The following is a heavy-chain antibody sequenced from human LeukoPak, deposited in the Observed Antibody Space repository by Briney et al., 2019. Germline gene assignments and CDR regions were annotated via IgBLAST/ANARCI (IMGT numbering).Heavy chain of an antibody. CDR2: INPNSGGT. CDR3: ARDEYGSGSPNVY. Sequence: ASVKVSCKASGYTFTGYYMHSVRQAPGQGLWWMGLINPNSGGTNYAQKFQGRVTMTRDTSISTAYMELSRLRSDDTAVYYCARDEYGSGSPNVYWGQGTLVTVSS. V-gene: IGHV1-2*02. J-gene: IGHJ4*02. D-gene: IGHD3-10*01. CDR1: GYTFTGYY.